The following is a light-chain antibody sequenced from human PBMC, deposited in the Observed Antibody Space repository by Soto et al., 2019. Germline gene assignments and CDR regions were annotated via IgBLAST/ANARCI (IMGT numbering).Light chain of an antibody. J-gene: IGKJ1*01. CDR3: QQYGSSPPWP. CDR2: GAS. CDR1: QSVSSSY. Sequence: EIVLTQSPGTLSLSPGERATLSCRASQSVSSSYLAWYQQKPGQAPRLLIYGASSRATGIPDRFSASWSGIDFTLTISRLEPEDVAVYYCQQYGSSPPWPFGQGTKVEIK. V-gene: IGKV3-20*01.